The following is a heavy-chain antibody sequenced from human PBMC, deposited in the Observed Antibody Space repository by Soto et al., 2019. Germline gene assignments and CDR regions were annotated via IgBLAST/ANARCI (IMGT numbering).Heavy chain of an antibody. CDR1: GGSISSYY. CDR2: IYYSGST. V-gene: IGHV4-59*01. J-gene: IGHJ5*02. D-gene: IGHD2-2*01. Sequence: PSETLSLTCTVSGGSISSYYWSWIRQPPGKGLEWIGYIYYSGSTNYNPSLKSRVTISVDTSKNQFSLKLSSVTAADTAVYYCARGRAEYCSSTSCYVKRSDNWFDPWGQGTLVIGSS. CDR3: ARGRAEYCSSTSCYVKRSDNWFDP.